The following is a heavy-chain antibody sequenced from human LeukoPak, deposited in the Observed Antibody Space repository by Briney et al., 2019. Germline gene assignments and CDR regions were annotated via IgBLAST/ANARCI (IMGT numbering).Heavy chain of an antibody. CDR1: GGSLSSFY. CDR3: ARAEFYGGNFDY. D-gene: IGHD4-23*01. CDR2: IYYSGST. V-gene: IGHV4-59*01. J-gene: IGHJ4*02. Sequence: SETPSPPPPVSGGSLSSFYWSWIRQPPRKGLEWIGYIYYSGSTNYNPSLKSRVTISVDTSKNQFSLKLSSVTAADTAVYYCARAEFYGGNFDYWGQGTLVTVSS.